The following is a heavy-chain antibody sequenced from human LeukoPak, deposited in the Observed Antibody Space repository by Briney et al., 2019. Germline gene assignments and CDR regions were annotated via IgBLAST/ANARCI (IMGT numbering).Heavy chain of an antibody. CDR1: GGSISSAGYS. D-gene: IGHD3-16*01. CDR2: IYHTGST. V-gene: IGHV4-30-2*01. Sequence: SQTLSLTCAVSGGSISSAGYSWSWIRQPPGKGLEWIGYIYHTGSTYYNSSLKSRVTISVDRSKNQFSLKLTSVTAADTAVHYCARLGRYDYFIDYWGQGTLVTVSS. CDR3: ARLGRYDYFIDY. J-gene: IGHJ4*02.